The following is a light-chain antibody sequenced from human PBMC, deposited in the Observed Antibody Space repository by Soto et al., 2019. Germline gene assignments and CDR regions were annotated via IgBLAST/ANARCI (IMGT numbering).Light chain of an antibody. V-gene: IGLV2-11*01. Sequence: QSVLTQPRSVSGSPGQSVPISCTGTSSDVGGYNYVSWYQQHPGKAPKLMIYDVSKRPSGVPDRFSGSKSGNTASLTISGPQAEDEADYYCCSYAGSYTYVFGTGTQLTVL. CDR3: CSYAGSYTYV. J-gene: IGLJ1*01. CDR1: SSDVGGYNY. CDR2: DVS.